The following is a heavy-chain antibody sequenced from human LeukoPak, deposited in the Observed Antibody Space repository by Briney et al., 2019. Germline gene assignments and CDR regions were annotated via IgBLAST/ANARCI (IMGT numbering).Heavy chain of an antibody. CDR3: ARADGLRRNWFDP. J-gene: IGHJ5*02. Sequence: SETLSLTCTVSGGSISSYYWSWIRQPPGKGLEWIGYIYYSGSTNYNPSLKSRVTISVDMSKNQFSLKLTSVTAADTAVYYCARADGLRRNWFDPWGQGTLVTVSS. V-gene: IGHV4-59*12. CDR2: IYYSGST. CDR1: GGSISSYY. D-gene: IGHD5-12*01.